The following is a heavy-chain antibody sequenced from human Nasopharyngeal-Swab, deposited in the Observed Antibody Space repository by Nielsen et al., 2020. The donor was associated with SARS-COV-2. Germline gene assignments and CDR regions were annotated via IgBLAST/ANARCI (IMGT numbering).Heavy chain of an antibody. V-gene: IGHV3-23*01. CDR3: AKGRTAVAGPRVPYYFDY. D-gene: IGHD6-19*01. Sequence: GGSLRLSCAASGFTFSSYAMSWVRQAPGKGLEWVPAISGSGGSTYYADSVKGRFTISRDNSKNPLYLQMNSLRAEDTAVYYCAKGRTAVAGPRVPYYFDYWGQGTLVTVSS. J-gene: IGHJ4*02. CDR1: GFTFSSYA. CDR2: ISGSGGST.